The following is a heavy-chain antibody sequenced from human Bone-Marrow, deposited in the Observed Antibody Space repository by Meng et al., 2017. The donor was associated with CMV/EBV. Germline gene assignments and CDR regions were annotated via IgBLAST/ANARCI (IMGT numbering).Heavy chain of an antibody. V-gene: IGHV3-74*01. CDR1: GFTFSSYW. Sequence: GESLKISCAASGFTFSSYWMHWVRQAPGKGLVWVSRINSDGSSTSYADSVKGRFTISRDNAKNTLYLQMSSLRAEDTAVYCGASGILPWNYYCGMDVWGQGTTVTVSS. CDR3: ASGILPWNYYCGMDV. D-gene: IGHD1-14*01. CDR2: INSDGSST. J-gene: IGHJ6*02.